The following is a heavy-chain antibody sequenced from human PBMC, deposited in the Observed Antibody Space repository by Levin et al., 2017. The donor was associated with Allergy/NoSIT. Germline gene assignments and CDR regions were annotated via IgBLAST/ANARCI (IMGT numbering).Heavy chain of an antibody. D-gene: IGHD2-15*01. CDR1: GFAFSRYS. J-gene: IGHJ4*02. Sequence: GESLKISCAASGFAFSRYSLNWVRQAPGKGLEWLSYISTSTTTKYYADSVRGRFTISRDNAKNSLYLQMNSLRDEDTAMYYCGTEGGWWPPYCLEYWGQGTLVTVSS. V-gene: IGHV3-48*02. CDR2: ISTSTTTK. CDR3: GTEGGWWPPYCLEY.